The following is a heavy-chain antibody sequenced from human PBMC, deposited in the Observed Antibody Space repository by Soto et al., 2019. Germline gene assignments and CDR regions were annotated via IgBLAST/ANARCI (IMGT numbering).Heavy chain of an antibody. CDR3: ARDLSATTYYDFWSGYPSYGMDV. J-gene: IGHJ6*02. Sequence: SVKVSCKASGGTFSSYAISWVRQAPGQGLEWMGGIIPIFGTANYAQKFQGRVTITADESTSTAYMELSSLRSEDTAVYYCARDLSATTYYDFWSGYPSYGMDVWGQGTTVTVSS. V-gene: IGHV1-69*13. D-gene: IGHD3-3*01. CDR2: IIPIFGTA. CDR1: GGTFSSYA.